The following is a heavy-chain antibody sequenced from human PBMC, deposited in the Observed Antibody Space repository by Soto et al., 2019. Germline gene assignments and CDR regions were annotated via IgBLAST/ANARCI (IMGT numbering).Heavy chain of an antibody. D-gene: IGHD2-2*01. V-gene: IGHV4-38-2*01. CDR1: GYSISSGYY. Sequence: SETLSLTCAVSGYSISSGYYWGWVRQPPGKGLEWLGSMFHSGKTYYNPSLKSRLTISVDTSKNQFSLKLNSVTAADTAVFFCVRGHIVVVPTVGWFDPWGQGTLVTVSS. CDR2: MFHSGKT. CDR3: VRGHIVVVPTVGWFDP. J-gene: IGHJ5*02.